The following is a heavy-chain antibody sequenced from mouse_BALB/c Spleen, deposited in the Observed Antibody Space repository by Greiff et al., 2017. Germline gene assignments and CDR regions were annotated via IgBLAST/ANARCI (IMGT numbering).Heavy chain of an antibody. Sequence: QVQLQQSGPQLVRPGASVKISCKASGYSFTSYWMHWVKQRPGQGLEWIGMIDPSDSETRLNQKFKDKATLTVDKSSSTAYMQLSSPTSEDSAVYYCARSSNYEDAMDYWGQGTSVTVSS. CDR2: IDPSDSET. D-gene: IGHD2-5*01. J-gene: IGHJ4*01. CDR1: GYSFTSYW. V-gene: IGHV1S126*01. CDR3: ARSSNYEDAMDY.